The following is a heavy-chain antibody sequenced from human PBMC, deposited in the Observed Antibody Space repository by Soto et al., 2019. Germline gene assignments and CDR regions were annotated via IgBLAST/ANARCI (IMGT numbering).Heavy chain of an antibody. CDR3: ARGGGGVYTYNWFDP. J-gene: IGHJ5*02. V-gene: IGHV4-59*01. CDR2: IYYSGST. Sequence: SETLSLTCTVSGGSISSYYWSWIRQPPGKGLEWIGYIYYSGSTNYNPSLKSRVTISVDTSKNQFSLKLSSVTAADTAVYYCARGGGGVYTYNWFDPWGQGTLVTVSS. D-gene: IGHD2-21*01. CDR1: GGSISSYY.